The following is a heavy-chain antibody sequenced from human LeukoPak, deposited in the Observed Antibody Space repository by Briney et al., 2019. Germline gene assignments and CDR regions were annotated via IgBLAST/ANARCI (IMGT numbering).Heavy chain of an antibody. Sequence: SETLSLTCTVSGYSISSGYYWGWIRQPPGKGLEWIGNIYFSGRTYYNPSLKGRVSMSIDTSKNQFSLKLTSVTAADTAVHYCARVCTSCSMRPLDYWGQGTLVTVSS. CDR2: IYFSGRT. D-gene: IGHD2-2*01. V-gene: IGHV4-38-2*02. CDR1: GYSISSGYY. J-gene: IGHJ4*02. CDR3: ARVCTSCSMRPLDY.